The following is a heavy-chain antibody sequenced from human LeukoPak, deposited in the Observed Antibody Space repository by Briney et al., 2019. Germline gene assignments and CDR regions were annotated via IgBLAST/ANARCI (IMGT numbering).Heavy chain of an antibody. J-gene: IGHJ4*02. V-gene: IGHV3-30*04. CDR1: GFTFSSYA. D-gene: IGHD5-18*01. CDR2: ISYDGSNK. CDR3: ARDLGDGYGYGYPY. Sequence: PGGSLRLSCAASGFTFSSYAMHWVRQAPGKGLEWVAVISYDGSNKYYADSVKGRFTISRDNSKNTLYLQMNSLRAEDTAVYYCARDLGDGYGYGYPYWGQGTLVTVSS.